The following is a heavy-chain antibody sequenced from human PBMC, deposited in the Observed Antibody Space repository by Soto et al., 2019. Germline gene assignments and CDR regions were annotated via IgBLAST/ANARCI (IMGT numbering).Heavy chain of an antibody. J-gene: IGHJ4*02. D-gene: IGHD3-10*01. Sequence: SETLSLTCAVYGGSFSGYYWSWIRQPPGKGLEWIGEINHSGSTNYNPSLKSRVTISVDTSKNQFSLKLSPVTAADTAVYYCARTGNYYGSGSYSTFDYWGQGTLVTVSS. CDR3: ARTGNYYGSGSYSTFDY. CDR1: GGSFSGYY. V-gene: IGHV4-34*01. CDR2: INHSGST.